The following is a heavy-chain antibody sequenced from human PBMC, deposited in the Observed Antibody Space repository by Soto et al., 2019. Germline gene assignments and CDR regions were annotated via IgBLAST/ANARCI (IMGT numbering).Heavy chain of an antibody. Sequence: LRLSCAASGFTFSSSWMNWVRQAPGKGLEWVAGIKEDGSEKYYVDFVKGRFTISRDNAENSLYLQMNGLRAEDTAVYYCARDRGYSCFDYWGLGTLVTVSS. CDR3: ARDRGYSCFDY. D-gene: IGHD5-18*01. J-gene: IGHJ4*02. V-gene: IGHV3-7*01. CDR1: GFTFSSSW. CDR2: IKEDGSEK.